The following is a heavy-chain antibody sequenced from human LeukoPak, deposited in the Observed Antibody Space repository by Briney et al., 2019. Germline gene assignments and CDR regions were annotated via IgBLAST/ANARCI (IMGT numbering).Heavy chain of an antibody. V-gene: IGHV3-43*02. J-gene: IGHJ4*02. CDR3: ARGIVATIGLGDY. Sequence: PGGSLRLSCAASGFTFDDYAMHWVRQAPGKGLEWVSLISGDGGSTYYADAVKGRFTISRDNAKNSLYLQMNSLRAEDTAVYYCARGIVATIGLGDYWGQGTLVTVSS. CDR2: ISGDGGST. D-gene: IGHD5-12*01. CDR1: GFTFDDYA.